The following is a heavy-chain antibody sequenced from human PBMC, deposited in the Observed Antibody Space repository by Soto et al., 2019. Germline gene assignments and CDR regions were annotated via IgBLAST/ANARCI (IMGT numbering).Heavy chain of an antibody. J-gene: IGHJ4*02. V-gene: IGHV1-18*04. CDR3: ARDVVPTYDF. D-gene: IGHD1-1*01. Sequence: QVQLVQSGPEVRKPGASVRVSCKAYGYSFSTYNLFWVRQAPGQGLQWMGWVSTYNGDTTYAQKFQGRVFMTTDTSTSTAYIELRGLTSDDTAVYYCARDVVPTYDFWGQGTLVTVSS. CDR2: VSTYNGDT. CDR1: GYSFSTYN.